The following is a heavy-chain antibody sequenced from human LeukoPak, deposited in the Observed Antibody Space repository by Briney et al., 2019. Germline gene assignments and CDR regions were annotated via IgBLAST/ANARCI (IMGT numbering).Heavy chain of an antibody. CDR1: GGSISSSSYY. CDR3: AGAPNPSYFDY. J-gene: IGHJ4*02. Sequence: SETLSLTCTVSGGSISSSSYYWGWIRQPPGKGLEWIGSVYYSGSTYYNPSLKSRVTISVDTSKNQFSLKLSSVTAADTAVYYCAGAPNPSYFDYWGQGPLVTVSS. D-gene: IGHD2-8*01. V-gene: IGHV4-39*01. CDR2: VYYSGST.